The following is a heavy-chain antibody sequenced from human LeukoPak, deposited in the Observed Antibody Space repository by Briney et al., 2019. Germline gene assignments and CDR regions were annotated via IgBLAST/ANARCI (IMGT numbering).Heavy chain of an antibody. CDR2: INHSGST. V-gene: IGHV4-34*01. Sequence: RSSETLSLTCAVYGGSFSGYYWSWIRQPPGKGLEWIGEINHSGSTNYNPSLKSRVTISVDTSKNQFSLKLSSVTAADTAVYYCARILSVLQRLNRDSLYFDYWGQGTLVTVSS. CDR3: ARILSVLQRLNRDSLYFDY. J-gene: IGHJ4*02. CDR1: GGSFSGYY. D-gene: IGHD1-14*01.